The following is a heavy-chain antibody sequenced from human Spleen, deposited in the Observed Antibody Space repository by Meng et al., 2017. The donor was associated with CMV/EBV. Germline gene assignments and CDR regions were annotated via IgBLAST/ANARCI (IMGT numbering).Heavy chain of an antibody. Sequence: ASVKVSCKASGYTFTSYGISWVRQAPGQGLEWMGWISAYNGNTNYVQKFQGRVTMTTDTSTSTAYMELSGLKSEDTAVYYCARGVLNGENWFDPWGQGTLVTVSS. V-gene: IGHV1-18*01. CDR3: ARGVLNGENWFDP. D-gene: IGHD7-27*01. J-gene: IGHJ5*02. CDR1: GYTFTSYG. CDR2: ISAYNGNT.